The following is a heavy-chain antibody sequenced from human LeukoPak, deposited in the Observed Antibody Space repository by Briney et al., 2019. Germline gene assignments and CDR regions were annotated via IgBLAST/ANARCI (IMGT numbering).Heavy chain of an antibody. Sequence: ASVKVSCKASGYTFTSYGISWVRQAPGQGLEWMGWISAYNGDTNYAQKLQGRVTMTTDTSTSTAYMELRSLRSDDTAVYYCARDLPPMSYFDYWGQGTLVTVSS. CDR3: ARDLPPMSYFDY. CDR1: GYTFTSYG. V-gene: IGHV1-18*01. J-gene: IGHJ4*02. CDR2: ISAYNGDT.